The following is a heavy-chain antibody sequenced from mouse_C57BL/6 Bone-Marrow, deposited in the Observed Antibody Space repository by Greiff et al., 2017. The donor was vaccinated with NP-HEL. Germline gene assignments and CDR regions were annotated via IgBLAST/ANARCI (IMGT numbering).Heavy chain of an antibody. CDR2: LNPNNGGT. CDR3: ASDYYGSSYDYFDY. CDR1: GYTFTDYY. D-gene: IGHD1-1*01. J-gene: IGHJ2*01. Sequence: VQLQQSGPELVKPGASVKISCKASGYTFTDYYMNWVKQSHGKSLEWIGDLNPNNGGTSYNQKFKGKATLTVDKSSSTAYMELRSLTSEDSAVYYCASDYYGSSYDYFDYWGQGNTLTVSS. V-gene: IGHV1-26*01.